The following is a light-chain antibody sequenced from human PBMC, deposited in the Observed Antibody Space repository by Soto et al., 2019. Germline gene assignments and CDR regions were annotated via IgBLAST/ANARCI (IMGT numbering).Light chain of an antibody. Sequence: DIQMTQSPSTLSASVGDRVTLTCRASQYISTWLAWYQQKPGKAPKLLIYKASDLQSGVPSRFSGSGSGTEFPRTISSLQPDDVATYYCQHYDSYPWTFGRGTEVE. J-gene: IGKJ1*01. CDR3: QHYDSYPWT. V-gene: IGKV1-5*03. CDR1: QYISTW. CDR2: KAS.